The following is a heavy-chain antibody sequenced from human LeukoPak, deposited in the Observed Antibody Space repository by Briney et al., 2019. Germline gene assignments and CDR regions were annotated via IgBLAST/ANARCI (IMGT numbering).Heavy chain of an antibody. D-gene: IGHD5-18*01. Sequence: SETLSLTCAVYGGSFSGYYWSWIRQPPGKGLEWIGEINHSGSTNYNPSLKSRVTISVDTSKNQFSPKLSSVTAADTAVYYCARGWGYSYGSRTGYGMDVWGQGTTVTVSS. CDR2: INHSGST. J-gene: IGHJ6*02. V-gene: IGHV4-34*01. CDR3: ARGWGYSYGSRTGYGMDV. CDR1: GGSFSGYY.